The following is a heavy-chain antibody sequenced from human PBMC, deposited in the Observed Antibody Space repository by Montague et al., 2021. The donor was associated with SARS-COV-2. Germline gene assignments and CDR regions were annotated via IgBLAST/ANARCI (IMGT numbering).Heavy chain of an antibody. Sequence: SVKVSCKASRYTFTSNYIYWVRQAPGQGLEWMGRINPSSGSTSYAQKFQGRVTMTRDTSKSTVYMELSSLRSEDSAVYYCARDYRATGDYDGIDIWGQGTMVTVSS. CDR2: INPSSGST. J-gene: IGHJ3*02. CDR1: RYTFTSNY. V-gene: IGHV1-46*01. D-gene: IGHD3-16*01. CDR3: ARDYRATGDYDGIDI.